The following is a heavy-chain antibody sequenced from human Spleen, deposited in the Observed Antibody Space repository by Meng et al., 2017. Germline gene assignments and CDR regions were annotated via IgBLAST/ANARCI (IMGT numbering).Heavy chain of an antibody. CDR2: TYYRSKWYD. D-gene: IGHD1-1*01. CDR3: ARGVDTGSYVFWFDP. Sequence: QIHPQQSRQGLGRPSQPLSLTFATSGHGVSSNSATWNWIRQSPSRCLGWLGRTYYRSKWYDDYALSVRSRITINPDTSKNQFSLQLNSVTSEDTAVYYCARGVDTGSYVFWFDPWGQGTLVTVSS. V-gene: IGHV6-1*01. CDR1: GHGVSSNSAT. J-gene: IGHJ5*02.